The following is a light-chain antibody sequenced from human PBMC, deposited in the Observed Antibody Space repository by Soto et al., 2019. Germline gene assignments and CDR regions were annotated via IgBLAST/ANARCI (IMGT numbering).Light chain of an antibody. J-gene: IGLJ1*01. Sequence: QSALTQPASVSASPGQSITISCTGTSSDVGGYNYVSWYQQHPGKAPELMIFEVSNRPSGVSNRFSGSKSGNTASLTISGLQAEDEADYYCSSYTSSSAYVFGTGTKLTVL. CDR2: EVS. V-gene: IGLV2-14*01. CDR1: SSDVGGYNY. CDR3: SSYTSSSAYV.